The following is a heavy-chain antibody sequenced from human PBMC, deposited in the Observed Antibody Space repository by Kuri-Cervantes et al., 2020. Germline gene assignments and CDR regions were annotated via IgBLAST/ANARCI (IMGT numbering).Heavy chain of an antibody. D-gene: IGHD2-21*02. CDR2: INHSEST. Sequence: SETLSLTCAVYGGSFSGYYWSWIRQPPGKGLEWIGEINHSESTNYNPSLKSRVTISVDTSKNQFSLKLSSVTAADTAVYYCARAGCGGDCYSVDLFDYWGQGTLVTVSS. CDR1: GGSFSGYY. CDR3: ARAGCGGDCYSVDLFDY. V-gene: IGHV4-34*01. J-gene: IGHJ4*02.